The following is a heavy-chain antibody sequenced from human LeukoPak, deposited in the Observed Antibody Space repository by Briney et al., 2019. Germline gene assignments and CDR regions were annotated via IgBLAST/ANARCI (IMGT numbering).Heavy chain of an antibody. CDR2: IFYSGST. J-gene: IGHJ5*02. CDR3: ARYYYSSGHDWFDP. Sequence: PSETLSLTCTVSGASISGSNYYWRWIRQPPGKGLEWIGYIFYSGSTYYNPSLKSRVMISVDTSKNQFSLNVNSVTAADTAVYYCARYYYSSGHDWFDPWGQGTLVTVSS. CDR1: GASISGSNYY. V-gene: IGHV4-30-4*01. D-gene: IGHD3-10*01.